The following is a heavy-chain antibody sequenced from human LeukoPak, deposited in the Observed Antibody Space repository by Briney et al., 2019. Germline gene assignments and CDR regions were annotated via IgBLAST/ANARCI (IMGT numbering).Heavy chain of an antibody. CDR2: IYHTGST. CDR3: ARLQYCSGTSCYWFDP. D-gene: IGHD2-2*01. J-gene: IGHJ5*02. V-gene: IGHV4-30-2*01. CDR1: GGSISSGLYS. Sequence: SQTLSLTCDVSGGSISSGLYSWSWIRQPLGKGLEWIGYIYHTGSTYYNPSLKSRVTISVDTSKNQFSLRLSSVTAADTAVYYCARLQYCSGTSCYWFDPWGQGSLVTVFS.